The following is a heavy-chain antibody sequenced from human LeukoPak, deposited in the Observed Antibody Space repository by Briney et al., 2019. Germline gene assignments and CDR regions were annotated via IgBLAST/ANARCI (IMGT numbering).Heavy chain of an antibody. D-gene: IGHD5-18*01. CDR3: ARDLAYSRLDY. J-gene: IGHJ4*02. V-gene: IGHV3-7*01. CDR1: GLTFSSSW. Sequence: GGSLRLSCAVSGLTFSSSWMDWVRQAPGKGLEWVASINPDGNKKYSAVSVKGRFTISRDNAENSLYLQMNSLRVEDTAFYYCARDLAYSRLDYWGQGMLVTVSS. CDR2: INPDGNKK.